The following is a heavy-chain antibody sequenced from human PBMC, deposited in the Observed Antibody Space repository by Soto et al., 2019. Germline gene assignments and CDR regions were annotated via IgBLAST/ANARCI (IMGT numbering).Heavy chain of an antibody. Sequence: PGGCLRLSCAASGFIFRDHYMDWVRQAPGKGLEWVGRIRDRGNVYTVEYAASVKDRFTISRDDSQDSLYLQMNSLKIEDTAVYFCARVHISIYTWDYLDYWGQGTLVTVSS. CDR3: ARVHISIYTWDYLDY. CDR1: GFIFRDHY. J-gene: IGHJ4*02. V-gene: IGHV3-72*01. CDR2: IRDRGNVYTV. D-gene: IGHD1-1*01.